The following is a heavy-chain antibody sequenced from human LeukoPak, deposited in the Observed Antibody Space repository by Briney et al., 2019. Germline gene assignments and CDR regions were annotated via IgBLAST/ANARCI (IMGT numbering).Heavy chain of an antibody. J-gene: IGHJ6*02. Sequence: SVKVSCKASGGTFSSYAISWVRQAPGQGLEWMGGIIPIFGTANYAQKFQGRVTITADESTSTAYMELSSLRSEDTAVYYCARGRGDCSSGVCYTAYFYYGMDVWGQGTTVTVSS. CDR1: GGTFSSYA. V-gene: IGHV1-69*13. CDR3: ARGRGDCSSGVCYTAYFYYGMDV. D-gene: IGHD2-8*01. CDR2: IIPIFGTA.